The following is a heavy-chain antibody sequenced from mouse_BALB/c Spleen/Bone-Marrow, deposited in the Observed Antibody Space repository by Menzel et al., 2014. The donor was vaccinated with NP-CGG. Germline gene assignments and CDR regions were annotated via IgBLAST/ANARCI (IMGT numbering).Heavy chain of an antibody. D-gene: IGHD2-4*01. J-gene: IGHJ4*01. V-gene: IGHV1-69*01. CDR1: GYTFTDNW. CDR2: IDTSDSYT. Sequence: QVQLQQSGAELGMPGASVKMSCKASGYTFTDNWIYWVKQRPGQGLEWIGAIDTSDSYTNYNQKFMGKASLTVVASSSTAYMQVSSLTSDDSAVYYCARGGHDFSLDYWGQGTSVTVSS. CDR3: ARGGHDFSLDY.